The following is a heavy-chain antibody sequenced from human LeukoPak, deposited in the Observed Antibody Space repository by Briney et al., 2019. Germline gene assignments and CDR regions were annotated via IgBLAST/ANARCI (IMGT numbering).Heavy chain of an antibody. CDR2: IKQDGSEK. D-gene: IGHD1-1*01. Sequence: PGGSLRLSCAASGFTFSNAWMSWVRQAPGKGLEWVAFIKQDGSEKYYVDFVKGRFSISRDNAKNSLYLQMNSLGADDTAVYYCAGGTGMDVWGQGTTVTVSS. CDR3: AGGTGMDV. V-gene: IGHV3-7*05. J-gene: IGHJ6*02. CDR1: GFTFSNAW.